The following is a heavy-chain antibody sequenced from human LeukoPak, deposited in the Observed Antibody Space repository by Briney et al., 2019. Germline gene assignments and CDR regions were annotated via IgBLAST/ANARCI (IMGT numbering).Heavy chain of an antibody. CDR2: IYPGDSDT. J-gene: IGHJ3*02. CDR3: ARVRSYRYDAFDI. V-gene: IGHV5-51*01. D-gene: IGHD3-16*02. Sequence: GESLKISCKGSGYSFTSYWIGSVRQMPGKGMEWMGIIYPGDSDTRYSPSFQGQVTISADKSISTAYLQWSSLNASDTAMYYCARVRSYRYDAFDIWGQGTMVTVSS. CDR1: GYSFTSYW.